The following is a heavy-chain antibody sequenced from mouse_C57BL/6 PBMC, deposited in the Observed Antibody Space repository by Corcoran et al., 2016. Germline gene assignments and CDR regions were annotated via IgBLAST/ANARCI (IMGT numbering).Heavy chain of an antibody. D-gene: IGHD2-4*01. CDR1: GYSFPGYY. J-gene: IGHJ3*01. CDR3: ARAGIYYDYDGAWFAY. Sequence: EVQLQQSGPELVKPWASVKISCKASGYSFPGYYMHWVKQSHGNILDWIGYIYPYNGVSSYNQKFKGKATLTVDKSSSTAYMELRSLTSEDSAVYYCARAGIYYDYDGAWFAYWGQGTLVTVSA. CDR2: IYPYNGVS. V-gene: IGHV1-31*01.